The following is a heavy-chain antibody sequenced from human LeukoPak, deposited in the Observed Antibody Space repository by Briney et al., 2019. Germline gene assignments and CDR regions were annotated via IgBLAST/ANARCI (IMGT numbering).Heavy chain of an antibody. CDR3: GTEGGARGVDTVRYEY. CDR1: GFTFSGFG. D-gene: IGHD2-8*02. V-gene: IGHV3-30*03. Sequence: GGSLRLSCAASGFTFSGFGMHWVRQAPGKGLQWVAVISSDGTNKFYADSVAGRLTISRDNSKNTLYLQMARLRPEDTAVYFCGTEGGARGVDTVRYEYWGQGTLVTVSS. J-gene: IGHJ1*01. CDR2: ISSDGTNK.